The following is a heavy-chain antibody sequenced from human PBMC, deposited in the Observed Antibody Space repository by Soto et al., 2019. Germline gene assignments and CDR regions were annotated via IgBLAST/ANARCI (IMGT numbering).Heavy chain of an antibody. Sequence: PGESLKISCQCSGYTFSNCWIGWVRQLPGQGLELMGIIYPGDHETRYSPSFRGKVTISADKSINTAYLQWNGLEASDTAFYFCARSPRSSPYFDYWGQGALVTVSS. CDR1: GYTFSNCW. CDR3: ARSPRSSPYFDY. V-gene: IGHV5-51*01. D-gene: IGHD6-13*01. CDR2: IYPGDHET. J-gene: IGHJ4*02.